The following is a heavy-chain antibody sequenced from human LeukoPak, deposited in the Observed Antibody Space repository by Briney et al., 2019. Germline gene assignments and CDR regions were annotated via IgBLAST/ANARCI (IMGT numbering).Heavy chain of an antibody. CDR2: INPSGGST. CDR3: AREKAADFDY. CDR1: GYTFTSYY. V-gene: IGHV1-46*01. D-gene: IGHD6-25*01. Sequence: ASVKVSCKASGYTFTSYYMHWVRQAPGQGLEWMGIINPSGGSTSYAQKFQGRVTMTRDTSTSTAYMELRSLRSDDTAVYYCAREKAADFDYWGQGTLVTVSS. J-gene: IGHJ4*02.